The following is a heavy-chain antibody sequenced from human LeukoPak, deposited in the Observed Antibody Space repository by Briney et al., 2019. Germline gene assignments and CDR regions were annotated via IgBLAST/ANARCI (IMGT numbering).Heavy chain of an antibody. CDR2: I. J-gene: IGHJ1*01. CDR3: ARLGDYGFQH. V-gene: IGHV3-53*01. D-gene: IGHD4/OR15-4a*01. Sequence: GGSLRLSCAASGFTVSSNYMSWVRQAPGKGLEWVSVISVKGRFTISRDDSKNTLYLQMNSLRAEDTAVYYCARLGDYGFQHWGQGTLVTVSS. CDR1: GFTVSSNY.